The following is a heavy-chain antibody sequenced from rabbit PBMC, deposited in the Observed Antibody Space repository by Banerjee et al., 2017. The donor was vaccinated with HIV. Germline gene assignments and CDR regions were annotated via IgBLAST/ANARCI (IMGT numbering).Heavy chain of an antibody. D-gene: IGHD2-1*01. J-gene: IGHJ4*01. CDR1: GFDFSSNA. CDR3: TRDRGGDFAGAGFNL. Sequence: LEESGGDLVKPGASLTLTCTASGFDFSSNAMCWVRQAPGKGLEWIACIYGSSSGSTWYASWAKGRFTISKTSSTTVTLQMTSLTAADTATYFCTRDRGGDFAGAGFNLWGPGTLVTVS. V-gene: IGHV1S40*01. CDR2: IYGSSSGST.